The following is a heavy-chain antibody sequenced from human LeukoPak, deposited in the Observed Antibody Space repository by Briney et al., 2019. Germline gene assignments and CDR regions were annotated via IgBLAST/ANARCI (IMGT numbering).Heavy chain of an antibody. J-gene: IGHJ6*03. V-gene: IGHV4-59*12. Sequence: SETLSLTCTVSGGSISTYYWSWIRQPPGKGLEWIGYIYYSGSTNYNPSLKSRVTISVDTSKNQFSLKLSSVTAADTAVYYCAQTGADSSGWYNFYYYMDVWGKGTTVTVSS. CDR3: AQTGADSSGWYNFYYYMDV. CDR2: IYYSGST. D-gene: IGHD6-19*01. CDR1: GGSISTYY.